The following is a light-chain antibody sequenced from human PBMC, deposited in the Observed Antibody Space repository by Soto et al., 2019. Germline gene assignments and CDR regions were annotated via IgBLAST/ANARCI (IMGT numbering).Light chain of an antibody. CDR2: KAS. V-gene: IGKV1-5*03. CDR3: QQYISYRA. CDR1: QSIDTW. Sequence: DIQMTQSPSTLSASVGDRVTITCRASQSIDTWLAWHQQKPGRAPKLLISKASILESGVPSRFSGSGSGTDFTLTINGLQPDDFAIYYCQQYISYRAFGQGTTGDIK. J-gene: IGKJ1*01.